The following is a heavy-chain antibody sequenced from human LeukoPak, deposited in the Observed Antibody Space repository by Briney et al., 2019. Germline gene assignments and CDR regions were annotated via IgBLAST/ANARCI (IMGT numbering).Heavy chain of an antibody. CDR1: GFTFNTYA. CDR2: ISGSAAST. Sequence: GGSLRLSCATSGFTFNTYAMTWVRQAPGKGLEWVSSISGSAASTYYADSVKGRFTISRDSSKNTLYLQMNSLRAEDTAIYYCVRSVRIAANVWGQGTLVTVSS. D-gene: IGHD6-13*01. CDR3: VRSVRIAANV. J-gene: IGHJ4*02. V-gene: IGHV3-23*01.